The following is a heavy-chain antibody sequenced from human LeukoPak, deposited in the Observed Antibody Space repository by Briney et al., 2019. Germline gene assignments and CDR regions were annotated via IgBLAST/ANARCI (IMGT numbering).Heavy chain of an antibody. CDR3: AREGSSGWYWYFDL. Sequence: GESLKISCKGSGYTFTNYWIGWVRQMPGKGLEWMGIIYPDDSDTRYSPSFQGQVTISADKSISTAYLQWNSLKASDTATYYCAREGSSGWYWYFDLWGRGTLVTVSS. CDR1: GYTFTNYW. V-gene: IGHV5-51*01. D-gene: IGHD6-19*01. CDR2: IYPDDSDT. J-gene: IGHJ2*01.